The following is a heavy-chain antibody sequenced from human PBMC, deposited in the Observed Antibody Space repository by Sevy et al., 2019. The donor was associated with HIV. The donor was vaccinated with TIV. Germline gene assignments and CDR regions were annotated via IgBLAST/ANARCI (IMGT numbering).Heavy chain of an antibody. J-gene: IGHJ6*02. CDR3: AREGYTSGYKVYYYYGMDV. CDR1: GDSITSRSYY. CDR2: VYTSGST. Sequence: SETLSLTCTVSGDSITSRSYYWNWIRQPAGEGLEWNLRVYTSGSTSYNPSLKSRVTMSVDTSKNQFSLKLRSVTAADTAVYYCAREGYTSGYKVYYYYGMDVWGQGTTVTVSS. D-gene: IGHD5-18*01. V-gene: IGHV4-61*02.